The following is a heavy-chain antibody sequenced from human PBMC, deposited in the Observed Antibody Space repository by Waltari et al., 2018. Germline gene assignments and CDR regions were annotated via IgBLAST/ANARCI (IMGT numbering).Heavy chain of an antibody. CDR1: GGSISSSSYY. CDR2: IYYSGCT. D-gene: IGHD3-22*01. J-gene: IGHJ5*02. Sequence: QLQLQESGPGLVKPSETLSLTCTVSGGSISSSSYYWGWIRQPPGKGLEWIGSIYYSGCTYYNPSLKSRVTISVDTSKNQFSLKLSSVTAADTAVYYCARDPDYYDSSGYPWGQGTLVTVSS. V-gene: IGHV4-39*07. CDR3: ARDPDYYDSSGYP.